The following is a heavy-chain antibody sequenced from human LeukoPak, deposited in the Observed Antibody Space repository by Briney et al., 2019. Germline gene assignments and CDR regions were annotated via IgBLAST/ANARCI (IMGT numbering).Heavy chain of an antibody. D-gene: IGHD2-15*01. CDR1: GFAFSLYN. CDR3: AKGMVAAQIRFDY. J-gene: IGHJ4*02. V-gene: IGHV3-21*04. Sequence: GGSLRLSCAASGFAFSLYNMNWVRQAPGKGLEWVSCIDGSNYIYYADSVKGRFTVSRDNSKNTLYLQMNSLRAEDTAVYYCAKGMVAAQIRFDYWGQGTLVTVSS. CDR2: IDGSNYI.